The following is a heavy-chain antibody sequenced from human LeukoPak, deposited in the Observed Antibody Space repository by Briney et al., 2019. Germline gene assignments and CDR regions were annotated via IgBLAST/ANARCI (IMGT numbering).Heavy chain of an antibody. CDR1: GGSFSGYY. V-gene: IGHV4-34*01. CDR2: INHSGST. D-gene: IGHD3-10*01. J-gene: IGHJ2*01. CDR3: ARGRGHGSGSYYNPRYWYFDL. Sequence: SETLSLTCAVYGGSFSGYYWSWIRQPPGKGLEWIGEINHSGSTNYNPSLKSRVTISVDTSKSQFSLKLSSVTAADTAVYYCARGRGHGSGSYYNPRYWYFDLWGRGTLVTVSS.